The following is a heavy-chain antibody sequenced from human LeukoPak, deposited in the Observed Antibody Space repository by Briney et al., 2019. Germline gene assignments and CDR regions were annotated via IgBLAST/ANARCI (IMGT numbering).Heavy chain of an antibody. D-gene: IGHD3-10*01. V-gene: IGHV3-21*01. CDR2: ISSSGSYI. CDR3: ARERAYSYYYGSGTRDAFDI. J-gene: IGHJ3*02. CDR1: GITFTSSS. Sequence: GGSLRLSRAASGITFTSSSMTWVRQAPGKGLEWVSSISSSGSYIYFADSLKGRFTISRDNAKNSLYLQMNSLRAEDTAVYYCARERAYSYYYGSGTRDAFDIWGQGTMVTVSS.